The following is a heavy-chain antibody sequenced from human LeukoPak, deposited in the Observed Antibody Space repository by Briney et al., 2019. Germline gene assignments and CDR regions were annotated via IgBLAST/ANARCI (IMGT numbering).Heavy chain of an antibody. CDR1: GGSISSGGYY. D-gene: IGHD3-10*01. CDR2: TYYSGST. J-gene: IGHJ4*02. Sequence: SETLSLTCTVSGGSISSGGYYWSWIRQHPGKGLEWIGYTYYSGSTYYNPSLKRRVTISVDTSKNQFSLKLSSVTAADTAVYYCARDPFLLGFFDYWGQGTLVTVSS. V-gene: IGHV4-31*03. CDR3: ARDPFLLGFFDY.